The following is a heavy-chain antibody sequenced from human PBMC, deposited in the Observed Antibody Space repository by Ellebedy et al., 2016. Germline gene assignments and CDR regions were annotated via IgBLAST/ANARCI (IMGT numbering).Heavy chain of an antibody. J-gene: IGHJ5*02. V-gene: IGHV3-23*01. Sequence: GESLKISXAASGFTFSSYAMSWVRQAPGKGLEWVSAISGSGGSTYYADSVKGRFTISRDNSKNTLYLQMNSLRAEDTAVYYCAKDSSVVPAASGFNPWGQGTLVTVSS. CDR3: AKDSSVVPAASGFNP. CDR2: ISGSGGST. D-gene: IGHD2-2*01. CDR1: GFTFSSYA.